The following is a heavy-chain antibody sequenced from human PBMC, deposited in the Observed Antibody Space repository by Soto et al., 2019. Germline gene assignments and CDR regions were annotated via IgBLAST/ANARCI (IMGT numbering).Heavy chain of an antibody. CDR1: GFTFSSYA. CDR2: ISSSGGST. D-gene: IGHD6-19*01. CDR3: AKDQEYSSGWLFRY. Sequence: EVQLLESGGGLVQPGGSLRLSCAASGFTFSSYAMSWVRQAPGKGLEWVSAISSSGGSTYYAHSVKGRFTIARDNPKNTLYLQMNRLRAEDTAVYYCAKDQEYSSGWLFRYWGQGTLVTVSS. J-gene: IGHJ4*02. V-gene: IGHV3-23*01.